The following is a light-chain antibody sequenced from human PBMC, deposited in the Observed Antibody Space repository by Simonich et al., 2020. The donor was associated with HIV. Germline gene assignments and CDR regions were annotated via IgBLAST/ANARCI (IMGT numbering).Light chain of an antibody. CDR2: VAS. V-gene: IGKV3-20*01. J-gene: IGKJ2*01. CDR1: QRVSRSY. Sequence: EIVLTQSPATLSLSPGERAPLSCRASQRVSRSYLAWYQQKPGQAPSLLIDVASRRATGIPDRFSGSGSGTDFTLTISRLEPEDFAVYYCQQYGSSPPYTFGQGTKLEIK. CDR3: QQYGSSPPYT.